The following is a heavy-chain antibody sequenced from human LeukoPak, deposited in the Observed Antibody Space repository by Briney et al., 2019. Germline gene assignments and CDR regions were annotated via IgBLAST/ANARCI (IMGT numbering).Heavy chain of an antibody. CDR3: ARDASRLRLLDY. Sequence: GGSLRLSCAASEFTFSSYGMNWVRQAPGKGLEWVSYISSSRSAIHYADSVKGRFTISRDNAKNSLYLQMNSLRAEDTAVYYCARDASRLRLLDYWGQGTLVTVSS. CDR1: EFTFSSYG. J-gene: IGHJ4*02. CDR2: ISSSRSAI. D-gene: IGHD5-12*01. V-gene: IGHV3-48*01.